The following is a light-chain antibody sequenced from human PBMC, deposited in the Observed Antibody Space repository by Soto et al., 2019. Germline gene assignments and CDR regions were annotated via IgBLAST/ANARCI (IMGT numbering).Light chain of an antibody. CDR3: QQYGSTPPT. CDR2: KAS. J-gene: IGKJ1*01. Sequence: DIQMTQSPSTLSASVGDRVTITCRASQSISSWLAWYQQKPGKAPKLLIYKASSLESGVPSRFSGSGSGTDFTLTISRLEPEDFAVYSCQQYGSTPPTFGQGTKVEIK. CDR1: QSISSW. V-gene: IGKV1-5*03.